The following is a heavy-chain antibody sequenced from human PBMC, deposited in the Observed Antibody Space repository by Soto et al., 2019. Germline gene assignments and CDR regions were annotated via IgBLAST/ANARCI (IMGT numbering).Heavy chain of an antibody. CDR1: GYTFTSYD. CDR3: ASGFYDSSGYYSDAFDI. Sequence: LVKVSCKASGYTFTSYDINWVRQATGQGLEWMGWMNPNSGNTGYAQKFQGRVTMTRNTSISTAYMELSSLRSEDTAVYYCASGFYDSSGYYSDAFDIWGQGTMVTVSS. J-gene: IGHJ3*02. V-gene: IGHV1-8*01. CDR2: MNPNSGNT. D-gene: IGHD3-22*01.